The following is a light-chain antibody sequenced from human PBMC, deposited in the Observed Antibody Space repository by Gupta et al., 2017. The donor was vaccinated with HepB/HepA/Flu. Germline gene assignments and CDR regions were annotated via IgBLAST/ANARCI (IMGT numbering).Light chain of an antibody. J-gene: IGKJ1*01. V-gene: IGKV4-1*01. CDR3: QQDYSTPRT. CDR1: QSSLYSSNNKNY. CDR2: WAS. Sequence: DIVMTQSPDSLAVSLGERATINCKSSQSSLYSSNNKNYLAWYQQKPGQPPKPLIYWASSRESGVPDRFSGSGSGTDFTLTITSLQAEDVAIYYCQQDYSTPRTFGQGTKVEIK.